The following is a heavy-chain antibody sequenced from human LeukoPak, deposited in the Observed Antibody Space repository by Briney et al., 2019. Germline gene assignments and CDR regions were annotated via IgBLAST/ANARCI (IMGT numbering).Heavy chain of an antibody. J-gene: IGHJ4*02. V-gene: IGHV3-21*01. CDR2: ISSSGIYI. CDR1: GFTFSSNY. D-gene: IGHD3-22*01. Sequence: PGGPLRLSCAASGFTFSSNYMSWARQAPGKGLEGVSSISSSGIYIYYADSVEGRFTISRDNGKNSLYLQMNSLRADDTAVYYCARGGDYDSHKFDYWGQGTLVTVSS. CDR3: ARGGDYDSHKFDY.